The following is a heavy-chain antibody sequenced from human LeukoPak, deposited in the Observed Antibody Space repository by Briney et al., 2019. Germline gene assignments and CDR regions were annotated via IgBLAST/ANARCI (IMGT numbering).Heavy chain of an antibody. D-gene: IGHD6-13*01. CDR1: GGSSSGYY. V-gene: IGHV4-34*01. Sequence: SETLSLTCAVCGGSSSGYYWSWIRQPPGKGLEWIGEINHSGSTNYNPSLKSRVTISVDTSKNQFSLKLSSVTAADTAVYYCVRHARYSSSWYLGRPFDYWGQGTLVTVSS. CDR3: VRHARYSSSWYLGRPFDY. J-gene: IGHJ4*02. CDR2: INHSGST.